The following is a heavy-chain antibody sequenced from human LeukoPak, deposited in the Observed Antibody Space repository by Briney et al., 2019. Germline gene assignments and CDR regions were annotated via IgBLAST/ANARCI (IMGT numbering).Heavy chain of an antibody. CDR2: ISSNSGSVR. CDR3: AKLPAGGAFDY. J-gene: IGHJ4*02. D-gene: IGHD3-10*01. CDR1: GFTFSTNS. V-gene: IGHV3-48*01. Sequence: PGGSLRLSCAASGFTFSTNSMNWIRQAPGKGLEWVSYISSNSGSVRYYVDSVKGRFTISRDNAKNSLYLQMNSLRAEDTAVYYCAKLPAGGAFDYWGQGALVTVSS.